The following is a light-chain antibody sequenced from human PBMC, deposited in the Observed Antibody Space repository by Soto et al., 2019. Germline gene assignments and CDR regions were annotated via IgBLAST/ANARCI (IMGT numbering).Light chain of an antibody. CDR2: GAS. J-gene: IGKJ1*01. V-gene: IGKV3-15*01. CDR1: QGLTTK. CDR3: QQYNTCPRA. Sequence: EIVMTQSPATVSVSPGEGATLSCRASQGLTTKLAWYQQKPGQAPRLLIYGASTRATGIPARFSGSGSGTELTLTISSLQSEDFAVYYCQQYNTCPRAFGQGTKVDI.